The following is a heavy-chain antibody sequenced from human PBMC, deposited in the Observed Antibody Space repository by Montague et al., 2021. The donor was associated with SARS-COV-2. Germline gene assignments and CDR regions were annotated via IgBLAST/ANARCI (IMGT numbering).Heavy chain of an antibody. CDR2: ISWNSGSI. J-gene: IGHJ2*01. CDR1: GFTFDDYA. V-gene: IGHV3-9*01. CDR3: AKGGFGEFYYFDL. D-gene: IGHD3-10*01. Sequence: SLRLSCAASGFTFDDYAMHWVRQAPRKGLEWVSGISWNSGSIGYADSVKGRFTISRDNAKNSLYLQMNSLRAEDTALYYCAKGGFGEFYYFDLWGRGTLVTVSS.